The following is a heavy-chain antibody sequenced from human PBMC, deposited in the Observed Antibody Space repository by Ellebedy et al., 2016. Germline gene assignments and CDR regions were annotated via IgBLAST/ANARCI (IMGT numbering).Heavy chain of an antibody. V-gene: IGHV3-33*01. Sequence: GESLKISXAASGFTFSSYGMHWVRQAPGKGLEWVAVIWYDGSNKYYADSVKGRFTISRDNSKNTLYLQMNSLRAEDTAVYYCARDRVGATAPHYFDYWGQGTLVTVSS. CDR2: IWYDGSNK. CDR3: ARDRVGATAPHYFDY. D-gene: IGHD1-26*01. J-gene: IGHJ4*02. CDR1: GFTFSSYG.